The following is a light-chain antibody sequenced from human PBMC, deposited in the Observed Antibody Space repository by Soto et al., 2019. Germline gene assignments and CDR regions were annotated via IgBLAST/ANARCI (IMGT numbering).Light chain of an antibody. V-gene: IGLV2-14*01. CDR2: DVS. J-gene: IGLJ1*01. Sequence: QSALTQAASGSGSPGEWITISSTGTSSDVGGYNYVSWYQQHPGKAPKLMIYDVSNRPSGVSNRFSGSKSGNTASLTISGLQAEDEADYYCSSYTSSSTLGYVFGTGTKVTVL. CDR1: SSDVGGYNY. CDR3: SSYTSSSTLGYV.